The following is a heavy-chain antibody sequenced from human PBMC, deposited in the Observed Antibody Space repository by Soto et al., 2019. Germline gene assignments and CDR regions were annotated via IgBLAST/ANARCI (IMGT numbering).Heavy chain of an antibody. J-gene: IGHJ5*02. Sequence: QVQLVQSGAEVKKPGSSVKVSCKASGGTFSSYAISWVRQAPGQGLELMGGIFPSFGTANYAKKFQGRVTITAGESTSTAYMELSSLRSEDTAVYYCARAARYCSSTSCPRGWFDPWGQGTLVTVSS. CDR2: IFPSFGTA. CDR3: ARAARYCSSTSCPRGWFDP. CDR1: GGTFSSYA. V-gene: IGHV1-69*01. D-gene: IGHD2-2*01.